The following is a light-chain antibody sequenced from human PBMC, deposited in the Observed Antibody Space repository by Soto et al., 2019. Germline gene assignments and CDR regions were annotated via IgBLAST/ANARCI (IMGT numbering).Light chain of an antibody. CDR1: HNIFNW. CDR3: QQYHGFW. V-gene: IGKV1-5*01. CDR2: DAS. J-gene: IGKJ1*01. Sequence: DIQMTQSPSTLAASVGDRVTITSRARHNIFNWFAWYHQKPGKAPKLLIYDASRLESGVPSEFSGSGSGTECSLTISNLQPEDFATYYCQQYHGFWFGQGTKVDIK.